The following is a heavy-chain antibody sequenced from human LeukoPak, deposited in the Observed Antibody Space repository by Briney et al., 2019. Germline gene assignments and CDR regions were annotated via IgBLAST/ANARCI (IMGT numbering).Heavy chain of an antibody. CDR1: GYTLTSYD. Sequence: ASVKVSCKASGYTLTSYDINWVRQATGQGLEWMGWMNPNSGNTGYAQKFQGRVTMTRNTSISTAYMELNSLRAEDTAVYYCAKEASYCTNGVCYSRIFDTWGQGTLVTVSS. J-gene: IGHJ5*02. CDR2: MNPNSGNT. D-gene: IGHD2-8*01. CDR3: AKEASYCTNGVCYSRIFDT. V-gene: IGHV1-8*01.